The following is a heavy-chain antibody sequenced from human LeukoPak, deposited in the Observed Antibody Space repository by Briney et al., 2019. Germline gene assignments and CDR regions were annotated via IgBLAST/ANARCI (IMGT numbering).Heavy chain of an antibody. CDR2: ISGSGGST. D-gene: IGHD3-22*01. V-gene: IGHV3-23*01. Sequence: GGSLRLSCAASGFTFSSYGTSWVRQAPGKGLEWVSAISGSGGSTYYADSVKGRFTISRDNSKNTLYLQMNSLRAEDTAVYYCAKAARGFYDSSGYCPVWGQGTLVTVSS. J-gene: IGHJ4*02. CDR1: GFTFSSYG. CDR3: AKAARGFYDSSGYCPV.